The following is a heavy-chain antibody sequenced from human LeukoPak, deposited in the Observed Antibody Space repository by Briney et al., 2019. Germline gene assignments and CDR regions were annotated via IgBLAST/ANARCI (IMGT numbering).Heavy chain of an antibody. CDR2: IRGTGGTT. CDR1: GFTFSDYA. Sequence: GGSLRFSCAASGFTFSDYALIWVRQAPGKGLEWISAIRGTGGTTYYADSVKGRCTISRDNSRNTVYLQMNSLRAEDTALYFCGKDPNGDYVGAFDFWGPGTMVTVSS. J-gene: IGHJ3*01. CDR3: GKDPNGDYVGAFDF. D-gene: IGHD4-17*01. V-gene: IGHV3-23*01.